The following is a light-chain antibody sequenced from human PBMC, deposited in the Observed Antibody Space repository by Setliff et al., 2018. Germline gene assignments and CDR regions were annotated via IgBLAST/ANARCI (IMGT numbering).Light chain of an antibody. Sequence: QSALPQPASVSGSPGQSITISCTGTXXXXXXXXXXXXXXXXXXXXXXLMXXXVSDRPSGVSNRFSGSRSGNTASLTISGLQAEDEADYYCSSYSGSSTLVFGTGTKVTVL. CDR3: SSYSGSSTLV. J-gene: IGLJ1*01. CDR1: XXXXXXXXX. V-gene: IGLV2-14*01. CDR2: XVS.